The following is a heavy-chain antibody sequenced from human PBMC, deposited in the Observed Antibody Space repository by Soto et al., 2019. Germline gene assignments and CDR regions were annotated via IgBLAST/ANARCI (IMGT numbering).Heavy chain of an antibody. CDR3: ASRGIVVAADDY. CDR2: INAGNGNT. D-gene: IGHD6-19*01. Sequence: ASVKVSCKASGYTFTSYAMHWVRQAPGQRLEWMGWINAGNGNTKYSQKFQGRVTITRDTSASTAYMELSSLRSEDTAVYYCASRGIVVAADDYWGQGTLVTVAS. V-gene: IGHV1-3*01. J-gene: IGHJ4*02. CDR1: GYTFTSYA.